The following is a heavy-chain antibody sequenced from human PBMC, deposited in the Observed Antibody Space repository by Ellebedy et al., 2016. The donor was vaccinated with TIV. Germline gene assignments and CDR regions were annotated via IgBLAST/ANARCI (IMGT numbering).Heavy chain of an antibody. D-gene: IGHD6-13*01. V-gene: IGHV4-59*01. CDR3: ARVVWQQPVSYAFDI. J-gene: IGHJ3*02. Sequence: MPSETLSLTCTVSAGSISSYYWSWIPQPPGKGVEWIGYISYSGSTNYNPSLKSRVTISVDTSKNQFSLRLSSVTAADTAVYYCARVVWQQPVSYAFDIWGQGTMVTVSS. CDR1: AGSISSYY. CDR2: ISYSGST.